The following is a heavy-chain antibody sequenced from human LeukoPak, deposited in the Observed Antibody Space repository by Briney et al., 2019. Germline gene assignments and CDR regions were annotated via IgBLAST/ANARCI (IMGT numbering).Heavy chain of an antibody. V-gene: IGHV4-4*02. CDR2: IYNGGST. CDR3: ARVGGIRDADLDY. J-gene: IGHJ4*02. CDR1: GGSISSSNW. D-gene: IGHD3-16*01. Sequence: SETLSLTCAVSGGSISSSNWWSWVRQPPGMGLEWIGEIYNGGSTNYNPSLKGRVTISLDKSKNQFSLKLSSVTAADTAVYYCARVGGIRDADLDYWGQGTLVTVSS.